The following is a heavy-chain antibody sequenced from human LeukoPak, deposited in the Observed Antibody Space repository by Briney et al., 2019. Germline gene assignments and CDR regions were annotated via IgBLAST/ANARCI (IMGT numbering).Heavy chain of an antibody. Sequence: GGSLRLSCAASGFTFSDYSMSWIRQAPGKGLEWVSYINSSGSAMYYADSVKGRFTISRDNAKNSLYLQINSLRAEDTAVYYCAREQHLGSFDYWGQGTLVTVSS. V-gene: IGHV3-11*01. CDR3: AREQHLGSFDY. J-gene: IGHJ4*02. D-gene: IGHD6-13*01. CDR1: GFTFSDYS. CDR2: INSSGSAM.